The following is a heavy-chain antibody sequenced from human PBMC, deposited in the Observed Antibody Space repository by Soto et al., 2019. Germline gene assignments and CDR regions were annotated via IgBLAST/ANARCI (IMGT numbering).Heavy chain of an antibody. J-gene: IGHJ6*02. CDR1: GFTVSSYS. V-gene: IGHV3-21*01. CDR3: ARDSDIGGLEWFRYYYYGMDV. D-gene: IGHD3-3*01. Sequence: GGSLRLSCAASGFTVSSYSMNWVRQAPGKGLEWVSSISSSSSYIYYADSVKGRFTISRDNAKNSLYLQMNSLRAEDTAVYYCARDSDIGGLEWFRYYYYGMDVWGQGTTVTVSS. CDR2: ISSSSSYI.